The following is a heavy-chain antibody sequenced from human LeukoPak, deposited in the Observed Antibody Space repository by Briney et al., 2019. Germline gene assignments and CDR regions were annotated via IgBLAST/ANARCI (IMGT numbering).Heavy chain of an antibody. D-gene: IGHD3-22*01. CDR3: ATNRYYYDSRAIDAFDI. V-gene: IGHV1-2*02. J-gene: IGHJ3*02. CDR2: INPNSGGT. Sequence: ASVKVSCKASGYTFTGYYMHWVRQAPGQGLEWMGWINPNSGGTNYAQKFQGRVTMTRDTSISTAYMELSRLRSDDTAVYYCATNRYYYDSRAIDAFDIWGQGTMVTVSS. CDR1: GYTFTGYY.